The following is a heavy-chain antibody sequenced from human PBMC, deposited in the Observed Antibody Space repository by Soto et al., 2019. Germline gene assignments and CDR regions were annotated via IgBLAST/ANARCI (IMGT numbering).Heavy chain of an antibody. CDR3: ARDIVVVPAAMGGGGMDV. Sequence: QVQLQESGPGLVKPSQTLSLTCTVSGGSISSGDYYWSWIRQPPGKGLEWIGYIYYSGSTYYNPSLKSRVTISVDTSKNQFSLKLSSGTAADPAVYYCARDIVVVPAAMGGGGMDVWGQGTTVTVSS. V-gene: IGHV4-30-4*01. CDR1: GGSISSGDYY. D-gene: IGHD2-2*01. J-gene: IGHJ6*02. CDR2: IYYSGST.